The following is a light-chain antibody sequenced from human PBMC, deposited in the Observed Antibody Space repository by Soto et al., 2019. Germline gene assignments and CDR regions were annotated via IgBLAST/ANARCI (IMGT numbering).Light chain of an antibody. V-gene: IGLV2-8*01. Sequence: QSVLTQPPSASGSPGQSVTISCTGTSSDVGGYKYVSWYQQHPGKAPKVMIYEVNKRPSGVPDRFSGSKSGNTASLTVSGLQAEDEADYYCSSYAGSNNLIFGGGTKLTVL. CDR3: SSYAGSNNLI. J-gene: IGLJ2*01. CDR1: SSDVGGYKY. CDR2: EVN.